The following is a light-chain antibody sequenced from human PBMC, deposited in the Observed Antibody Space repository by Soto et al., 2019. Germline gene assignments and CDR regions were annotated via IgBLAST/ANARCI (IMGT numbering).Light chain of an antibody. J-gene: IGLJ1*01. CDR2: DVS. Sequence: QSALTQSPSVSGFPGQSITISCTGTSSDVGAYNYVSWYQQHPGKAPKLIIYDVSNRPSGVSNRFSGSKSGNTASLTISALQAEDEADYYCSSFTSSSTRVFGTGTKVTVL. CDR1: SSDVGAYNY. CDR3: SSFTSSSTRV. V-gene: IGLV2-14*01.